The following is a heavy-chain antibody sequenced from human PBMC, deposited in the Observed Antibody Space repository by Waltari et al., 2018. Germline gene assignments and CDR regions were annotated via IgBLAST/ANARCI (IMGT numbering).Heavy chain of an antibody. V-gene: IGHV4-39*07. J-gene: IGHJ4*02. Sequence: QLQLQESGPGLVKPSETLSLTCTVSGGSISSSSYYWGWIRQPPGKGLEWIGSIYYSGSTYYNPSLKSRVTISVDTSKNQFSLKLSSVTAADTAVYYCARDPPGVMVRGPPEDYWGQGTLVTVSS. CDR2: IYYSGST. CDR1: GGSISSSSYY. D-gene: IGHD3-10*01. CDR3: ARDPPGVMVRGPPEDY.